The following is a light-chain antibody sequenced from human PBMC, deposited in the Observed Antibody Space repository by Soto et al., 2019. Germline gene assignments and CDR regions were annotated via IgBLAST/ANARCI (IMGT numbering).Light chain of an antibody. Sequence: QSVLTQPPSASGTPGQGVIISCSGTSSNIGSNYVYWYRLLPGTAPKLVMFSNVMRPPGVPDRFSGAKSGTSAPLAISGLRPEDEADYFCAAWDASLSGWVFGGGTKVTVL. J-gene: IGLJ3*02. CDR3: AAWDASLSGWV. CDR1: SSNIGSNY. V-gene: IGLV1-47*02. CDR2: SNV.